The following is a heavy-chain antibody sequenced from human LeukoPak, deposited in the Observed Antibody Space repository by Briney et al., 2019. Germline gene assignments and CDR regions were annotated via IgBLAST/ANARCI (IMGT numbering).Heavy chain of an antibody. D-gene: IGHD3-9*01. CDR3: ARDGPYYDILTGYYKGRYYYYGMDV. J-gene: IGHJ6*02. CDR2: ISGSGGST. V-gene: IGHV3-23*01. CDR1: GFTFSSYA. Sequence: GGSLRLSCAASGFTFSSYAMSWVRQAPGKGLEWVSAISGSGGSTYYADSVKGRFTISRDNSKNTLYLQMNSLRAEDTAVYYCARDGPYYDILTGYYKGRYYYYGMDVWGQGTTVTVSS.